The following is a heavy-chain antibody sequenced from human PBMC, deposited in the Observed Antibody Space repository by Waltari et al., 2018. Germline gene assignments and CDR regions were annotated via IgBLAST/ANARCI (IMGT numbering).Heavy chain of an antibody. CDR2: RNPNSGNP. Sequence: QVQLLQSGAAVKPPGASVMVSCRASGYAFTSSDINWVRQAPGQGLEWMGWRNPNSGNPGYAQKFQGRVTMTRNTAISTAYMELSSLRPEDTAVYYCARETSASDYWGQGTLVTVSS. V-gene: IGHV1-8*01. CDR3: ARETSASDY. CDR1: GYAFTSSD. J-gene: IGHJ4*02.